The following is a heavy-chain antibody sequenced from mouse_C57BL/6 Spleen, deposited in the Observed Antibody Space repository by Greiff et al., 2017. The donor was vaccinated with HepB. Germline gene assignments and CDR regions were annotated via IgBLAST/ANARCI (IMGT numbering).Heavy chain of an antibody. D-gene: IGHD4-1*02. CDR2: INPGSGGT. V-gene: IGHV1-54*01. Sequence: QVQLQQSGAELVRPGTSVKVSCKASGYAFTNYLIEWVKQRPGQGLEWIGVINPGSGGTNYNEKFKGKATLTADKSSSTAYMQLSSLTSEDSAVYFCARSNWDGNYWGQGTTLTVSS. CDR1: GYAFTNYL. CDR3: ARSNWDGNY. J-gene: IGHJ2*01.